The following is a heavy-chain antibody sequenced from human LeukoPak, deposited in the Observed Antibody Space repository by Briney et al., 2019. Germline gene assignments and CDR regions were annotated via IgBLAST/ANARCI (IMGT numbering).Heavy chain of an antibody. Sequence: SETLSLTCAVYGGSFSGYYWSWIRQPPGKGLEWIGEINHSGSTNYNPSLKSRVTISVDTSKNQLSLKLSSVTAADTAVYYCARRRVVVVAATIPSLKRYWYFDLWGRGTLVTVSS. V-gene: IGHV4-34*01. J-gene: IGHJ2*01. CDR3: ARRRVVVVAATIPSLKRYWYFDL. CDR1: GGSFSGYY. CDR2: INHSGST. D-gene: IGHD2-15*01.